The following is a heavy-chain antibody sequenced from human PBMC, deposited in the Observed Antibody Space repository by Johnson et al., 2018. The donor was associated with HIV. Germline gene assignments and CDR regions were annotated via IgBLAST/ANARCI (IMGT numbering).Heavy chain of an antibody. Sequence: EVQLVESGGGLVEPGGSLRLSCAASGFTFSSYAMSWVRQAPGKGLEWVSTISNSGGDIYYADSVKGRFTISRDNSKNTLYLQMNGLRADDTAVYYCAKVGGGGFDIWGQGTMVTVCS. CDR3: AKVGGGGFDI. V-gene: IGHV3-23*04. J-gene: IGHJ3*02. CDR2: ISNSGGDI. D-gene: IGHD2-15*01. CDR1: GFTFSSYA.